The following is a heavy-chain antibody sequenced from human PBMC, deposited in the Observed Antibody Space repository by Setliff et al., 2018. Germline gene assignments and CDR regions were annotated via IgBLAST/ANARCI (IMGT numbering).Heavy chain of an antibody. D-gene: IGHD3-16*01. CDR3: ARGGSWYFDY. V-gene: IGHV1-46*01. J-gene: IGHJ4*02. CDR1: GYTFTSYY. CDR2: INPIGGGT. Sequence: ASVKVSCKASGYTFTSYYMHWVRQAPGQGLEWMGLINPIGGGTGYAEKFQGRVTMTRDTSTSTVYMQLSSLRFEDTAVYYCARGGSWYFDYWGQGTLVTVSS.